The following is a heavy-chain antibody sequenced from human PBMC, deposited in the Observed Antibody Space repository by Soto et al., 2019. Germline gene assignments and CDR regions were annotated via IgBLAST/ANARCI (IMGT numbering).Heavy chain of an antibody. J-gene: IGHJ5*02. CDR2: INGRGYSV. CDR3: AIAPEMMSYFDP. CDR1: GFTFSNYA. V-gene: IGHV3-23*01. Sequence: EVQLLESGGDLVQPGGSLRLSCAASGFTFSNYAMSWVRQAPGKGLEWVSSINGRGYSVSYADSVKGPFSISRDNNKKVVYLEIKNLRVEDTAVYSWAIAPEMMSYFDPWRQGTLGTFST. D-gene: IGHD3-10*01.